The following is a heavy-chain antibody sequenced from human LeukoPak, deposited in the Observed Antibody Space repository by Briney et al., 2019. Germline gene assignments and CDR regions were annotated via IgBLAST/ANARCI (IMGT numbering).Heavy chain of an antibody. CDR3: ARHVFRGPTVY. J-gene: IGHJ4*02. CDR2: INHSGST. V-gene: IGHV4-34*01. D-gene: IGHD3-10*01. CDR1: GGSFSDYY. Sequence: TPSETLSLTCAVYGGSFSDYYWSWIRQPPGKGLEWIGEINHSGSTSYNPSLKSRLTISVDTSKNQFSLKLSSVTAADTALYYCARHVFRGPTVYWGQGTLVTVPS.